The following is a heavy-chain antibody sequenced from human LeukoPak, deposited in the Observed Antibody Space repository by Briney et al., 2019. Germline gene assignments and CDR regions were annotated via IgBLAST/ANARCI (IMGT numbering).Heavy chain of an antibody. D-gene: IGHD5-24*01. CDR3: ARDRGWQQFDY. Sequence: GGSLRLSCAVSGFTFSNFWMTWVRQAPGKGLERVANIKTDGSQTYYVGSVRGRFSISRDNAKNSMYLEMNSLRVEDTAAYFCARDRGWQQFDYWGQGTLVTVSS. CDR2: IKTDGSQT. J-gene: IGHJ4*02. CDR1: GFTFSNFW. V-gene: IGHV3-7*01.